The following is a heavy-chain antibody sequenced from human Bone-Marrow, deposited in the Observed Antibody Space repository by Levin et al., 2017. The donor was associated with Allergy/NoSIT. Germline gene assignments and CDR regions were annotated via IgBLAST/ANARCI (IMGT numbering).Heavy chain of an antibody. Sequence: ASVKVSCKASGYTFSSYVISWVRQVPGQGLEGMGWSSAYNGRTKYVQNFEDRVNMTTDRSTSTAHMELRSLGSGDTAVYYCTRDNYDTSGQRLHFDSWGQGTLVTVSS. CDR1: GYTFSSYV. J-gene: IGHJ4*02. CDR3: TRDNYDTSGQRLHFDS. V-gene: IGHV1-18*01. D-gene: IGHD3-22*01. CDR2: SSAYNGRT.